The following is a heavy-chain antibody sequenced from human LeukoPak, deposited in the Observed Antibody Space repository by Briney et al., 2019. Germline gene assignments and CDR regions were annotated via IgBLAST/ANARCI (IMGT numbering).Heavy chain of an antibody. J-gene: IGHJ4*02. D-gene: IGHD1-14*01. V-gene: IGHV4-59*12. CDR3: ARDGNQYFDY. Sequence: SETLSLTCTVSGGSISRYYWSWIRQPPGKGLEWIGYIYYSGSTNYNPSLKSRVTISVDTSKNQFSLKLSSVTAADTAVYYCARDGNQYFDYWGQGTLVTVSS. CDR1: GGSISRYY. CDR2: IYYSGST.